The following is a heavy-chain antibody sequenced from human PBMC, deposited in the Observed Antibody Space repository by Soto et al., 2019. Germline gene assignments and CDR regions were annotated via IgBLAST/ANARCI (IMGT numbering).Heavy chain of an antibody. Sequence: ASVKVSCKASGYTFTSYAMHLVRQAPGQRLEWMGWINAGNGNTKYSQKFQGRVTITRDTSASTAYMELSSLRSEDTAVYYCARDLYCQYYFDYWGQGTLVTVSS. CDR3: ARDLYCQYYFDY. CDR1: GYTFTSYA. V-gene: IGHV1-3*01. J-gene: IGHJ4*02. D-gene: IGHD2-8*02. CDR2: INAGNGNT.